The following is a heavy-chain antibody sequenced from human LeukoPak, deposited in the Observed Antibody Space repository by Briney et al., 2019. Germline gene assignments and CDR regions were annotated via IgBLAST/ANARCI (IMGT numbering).Heavy chain of an antibody. CDR3: AKRGDHDNSGFLRYFDY. CDR2: NGGSGGST. V-gene: IGHV3-23*01. Sequence: GGSLRLSCAASGFTFSSSAMSWVRQAPGKGLEWVSVNGGSGGSTYYADSVKGRFTIFRDNSKNTLYLQMNSLRDEDTAVYYCAKRGDHDNSGFLRYFDYWGQGTLVTVSS. J-gene: IGHJ4*02. D-gene: IGHD3-22*01. CDR1: GFTFSSSA.